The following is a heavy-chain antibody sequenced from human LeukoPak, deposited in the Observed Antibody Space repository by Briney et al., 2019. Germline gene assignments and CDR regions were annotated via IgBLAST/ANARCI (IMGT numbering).Heavy chain of an antibody. Sequence: SETVSLMCTVSGHSIRSHFYKWVRQPPGKGLEWIGVTHESESNNYNPSLKGRVTISVDTSKNQFSLRLTSVTAADTAVYYCVIGRGWLSDYWGQGTLVTVSS. CDR1: GHSIRSHF. J-gene: IGHJ4*02. V-gene: IGHV4-59*11. CDR3: VIGRGWLSDY. D-gene: IGHD5-24*01. CDR2: THESESN.